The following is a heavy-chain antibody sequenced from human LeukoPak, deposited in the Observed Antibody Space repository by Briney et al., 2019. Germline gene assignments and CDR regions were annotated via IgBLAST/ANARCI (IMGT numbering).Heavy chain of an antibody. V-gene: IGHV3-69-1*01. CDR1: GFTFSDHY. CDR2: IGGDGVA. Sequence: GGSLRLSCTVSGFTFSDHYMEWVRQAPGKGLEWVSYIGGDGVAFYADSVKGRSTMSKDDARKSLYLQMSSVRVEDTALYYCAKDRANWAIDDWGQGTQVTVSS. J-gene: IGHJ4*02. CDR3: AKDRANWAIDD. D-gene: IGHD2-2*02.